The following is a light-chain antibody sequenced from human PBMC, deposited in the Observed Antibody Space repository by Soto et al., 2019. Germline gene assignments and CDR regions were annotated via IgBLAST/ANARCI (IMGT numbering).Light chain of an antibody. V-gene: IGLV1-47*01. CDR2: RNN. Sequence: QPVLTQPPSASGTPGQRVTISCSGSSSNIGSNYVYWYQQLPGTAPKLLIYRNNQRPSGVPDRFSGSKSGTSASLAISGLRYEDEADYYCAAWDDSLSVVFGGGTKLTVL. CDR3: AAWDDSLSVV. CDR1: SSNIGSNY. J-gene: IGLJ2*01.